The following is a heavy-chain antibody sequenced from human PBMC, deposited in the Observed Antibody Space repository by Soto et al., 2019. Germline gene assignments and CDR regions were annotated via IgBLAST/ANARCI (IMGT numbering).Heavy chain of an antibody. J-gene: IGHJ6*02. CDR1: GFTFSGSA. D-gene: IGHD6-13*01. CDR2: IRSKANSYAT. V-gene: IGHV3-73*02. CDR3: TRLVGGGAAAGTSGMDV. Sequence: EVQLVESGGGLVQPGGSLKLSCAASGFTFSGSAMHWVRQASGKGLEWVGRIRSKANSYATAYAASVKGRFTISRDDSKNTGSLQMKSMRTEDTAVYDCTRLVGGGAAAGTSGMDVWGQGTTVTVSS.